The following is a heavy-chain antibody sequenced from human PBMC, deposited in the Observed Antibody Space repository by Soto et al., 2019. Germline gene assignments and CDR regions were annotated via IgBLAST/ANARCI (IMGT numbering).Heavy chain of an antibody. J-gene: IGHJ4*02. Sequence: QVQLQESGPGLVKPSETLSLTCTVSGGSVSSGSYYWSWIRQPPGKGLEWIGYIYYSGSTNYKPSLKSRVTISVDTSKNQFSLKLSSVTASDTAVYYCARGCSSTSCYPYDYWGQGTLVTVSS. V-gene: IGHV4-61*01. CDR3: ARGCSSTSCYPYDY. CDR2: IYYSGST. D-gene: IGHD2-2*01. CDR1: GGSVSSGSYY.